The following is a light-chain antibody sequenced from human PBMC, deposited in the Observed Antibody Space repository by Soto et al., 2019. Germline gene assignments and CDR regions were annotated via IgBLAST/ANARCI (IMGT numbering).Light chain of an antibody. Sequence: QSVLTQPASVSGSPGQSITISCTGTSSDVGGYNYVSWYQQHPGQAPKLMIYDVSHRPSGVSDRFSGSKSGNTASLTISGLQAEDEADYYCSSYTSSSTLVFGGGTKLTVL. CDR3: SSYTSSSTLV. CDR1: SSDVGGYNY. V-gene: IGLV2-14*03. CDR2: DVS. J-gene: IGLJ2*01.